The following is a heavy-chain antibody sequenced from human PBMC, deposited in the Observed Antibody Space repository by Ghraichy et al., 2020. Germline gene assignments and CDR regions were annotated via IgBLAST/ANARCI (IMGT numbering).Heavy chain of an antibody. CDR3: AKEPAPVGATYFDY. D-gene: IGHD1-26*01. V-gene: IGHV3-23*01. J-gene: IGHJ4*02. Sequence: LSLTCAASGFTFSSYGMSWVRQAPGKGLEWVSGISGSGGSTYYADSVKGRFTISRDNSKNTLYLQMNSLRAEDTAVYYCAKEPAPVGATYFDYWGQGTLVTVSS. CDR1: GFTFSSYG. CDR2: ISGSGGST.